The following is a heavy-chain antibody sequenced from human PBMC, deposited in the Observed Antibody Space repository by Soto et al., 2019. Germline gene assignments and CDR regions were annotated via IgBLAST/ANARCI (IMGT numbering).Heavy chain of an antibody. J-gene: IGHJ6*03. CDR1: SGSISSSNW. CDR3: ARVYTSSSYYYYYMDV. CDR2: IYHSGST. V-gene: IGHV4-4*02. D-gene: IGHD2-2*01. Sequence: SETLSLTCAVSSGSISSSNWWSWVRQPPGKGLEWIGEIYHSGSTNYNPSLKSRVTISVDKSKNQFSLKLSSVTAADTAVYYCARVYTSSSYYYYYMDVWGKGTTVTVSS.